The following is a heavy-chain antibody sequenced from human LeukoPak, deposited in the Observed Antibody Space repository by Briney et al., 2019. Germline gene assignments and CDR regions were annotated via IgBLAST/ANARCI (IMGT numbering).Heavy chain of an antibody. Sequence: ASVKVSCKASGYTFTRYYMHWVRQAPGQGLEWMGIMNPGDGSTYYAQKFQGIVTMTRDMSTSTVYMRLSSLRSEDTAVYYCTRSITCDSTSCYWEIDYWGQGTLVTVSS. J-gene: IGHJ4*02. V-gene: IGHV1-46*01. D-gene: IGHD2-2*01. CDR3: TRSITCDSTSCYWEIDY. CDR1: GYTFTRYY. CDR2: MNPGDGST.